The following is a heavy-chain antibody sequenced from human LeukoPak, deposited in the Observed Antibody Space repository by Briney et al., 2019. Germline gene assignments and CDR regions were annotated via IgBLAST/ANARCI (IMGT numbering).Heavy chain of an antibody. CDR1: GFTFSSYW. D-gene: IGHD3-10*01. V-gene: IGHV3-7*01. J-gene: IGHJ4*02. CDR2: IKQDGSEK. CDR3: ASTMVRGVIIPGTNDY. Sequence: PGGSLRLSCAASGFTFSSYWMSWVRQAPGKGLEWVANIKQDGSEKYYVDSVKGRFTISRDNAKNSLYLQMNSLRAEDTAVYYCASTMVRGVIIPGTNDYWGQGTPVTVSS.